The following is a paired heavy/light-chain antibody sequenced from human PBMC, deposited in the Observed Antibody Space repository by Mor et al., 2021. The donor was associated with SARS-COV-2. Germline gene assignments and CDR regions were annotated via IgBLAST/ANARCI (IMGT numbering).Light chain of an antibody. V-gene: IGLV1-51*01. CDR2: DNN. CDR3: GTWDGSLTAGV. Sequence: QSVLTQPPSVSAAPGQKVSISCSGNTSNIGSAYVSWYRHLPGTAPQLLIYDNNKRPSGIPDRFSGSKSGTSATLGITGLQTEDEADYYCGTWDGSLTAGVFGGGTKLTVL. CDR1: TSNIGSAY. J-gene: IGLJ3*02.
Heavy chain of an antibody. CDR2: INPNSGST. Sequence: QVQLVQSGAEVKKAGASVKVSCEASGYTFNIYYIHWVRQAPGQGLEWMGLINPNSGSTISAQKFQGRIAMTRDTSTRTVSMELNALRSDDTAVYYCARAFSTSGGAYYYYGMDVWGQGTTVSVSS. V-gene: IGHV1-46*02. D-gene: IGHD6-6*01. CDR3: ARAFSTSGGAYYYYGMDV. J-gene: IGHJ6*02. CDR1: GYTFNIYY.